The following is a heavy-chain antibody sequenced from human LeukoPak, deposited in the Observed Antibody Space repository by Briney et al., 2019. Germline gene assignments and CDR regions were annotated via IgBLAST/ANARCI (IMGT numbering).Heavy chain of an antibody. CDR1: GFTFSSYG. D-gene: IGHD4-23*01. CDR3: VKDRGYSTFDY. V-gene: IGHV3-7*03. CDR2: MNQDGSER. Sequence: GGSLRLSCAASGFTFSSYGMHWVRQAPGKGLEWVANMNQDGSERNYVDSVKGRLTISRDNAKGSLYLQMNGLRAEDTAVYFCVKDRGYSTFDYWGQGTLVTVSS. J-gene: IGHJ4*02.